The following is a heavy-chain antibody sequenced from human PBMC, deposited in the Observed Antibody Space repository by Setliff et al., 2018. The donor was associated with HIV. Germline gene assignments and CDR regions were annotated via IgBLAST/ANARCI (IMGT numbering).Heavy chain of an antibody. D-gene: IGHD5-18*01. Sequence: SETLSLTCTVSGASIRSQYWSWIRKPPGKGLEWIGYISYSGSTNYNPSLEIRVAMSVDTSKQQFSLEVSSVTAADTAVYYCARTRGYSYGTLAGFDYWGRGSLVTVSS. CDR2: ISYSGST. V-gene: IGHV4-59*11. CDR1: GASIRSQY. J-gene: IGHJ4*01. CDR3: ARTRGYSYGTLAGFDY.